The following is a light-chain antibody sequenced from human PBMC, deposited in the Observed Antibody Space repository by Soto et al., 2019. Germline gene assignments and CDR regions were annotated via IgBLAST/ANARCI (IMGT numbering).Light chain of an antibody. CDR2: EVS. Sequence: QSVLTQPPSASGSPGQSVTISCTGTSSDVGGYNYVSWYQQHPGKAPKLMIYEVSKRPSGVPDRFSGSKSGNTASLTVSGLQAEDEADYYCSSYAGSNNLGDVCGTGTKVTVL. V-gene: IGLV2-8*01. CDR3: SSYAGSNNLGDV. CDR1: SSDVGGYNY. J-gene: IGLJ1*01.